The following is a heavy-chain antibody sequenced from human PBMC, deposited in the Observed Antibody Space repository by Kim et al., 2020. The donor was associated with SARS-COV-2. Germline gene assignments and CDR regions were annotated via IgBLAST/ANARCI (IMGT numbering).Heavy chain of an antibody. D-gene: IGHD3-10*01. Sequence: SLKSRVTMSVDTSKSQFSLKLTSVTAADTAVYYCARGVSASVNYYNFYNYWGQGTLVTVSP. CDR3: ARGVSASVNYYNFYNY. V-gene: IGHV4-34*01. J-gene: IGHJ4*02.